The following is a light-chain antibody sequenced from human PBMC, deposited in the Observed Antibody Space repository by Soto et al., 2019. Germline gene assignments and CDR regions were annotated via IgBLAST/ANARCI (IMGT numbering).Light chain of an antibody. J-gene: IGKJ5*01. Sequence: EIVLTQSPATLSLSPGERATLSCRASQSVSNYLAWYQQKPGQAPRLLIYDTFNRVTGIPARFSGSGSGTDFALTISSLEPEDFAVYFCQQRSNWPPITFGQGTRLEIK. V-gene: IGKV3-11*01. CDR2: DTF. CDR3: QQRSNWPPIT. CDR1: QSVSNY.